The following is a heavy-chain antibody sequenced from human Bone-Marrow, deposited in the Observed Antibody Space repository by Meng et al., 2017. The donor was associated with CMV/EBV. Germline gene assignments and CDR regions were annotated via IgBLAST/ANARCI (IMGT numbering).Heavy chain of an antibody. J-gene: IGHJ4*02. D-gene: IGHD6-13*01. V-gene: IGHV4-34*01. CDR2: INHSGST. CDR1: GGSFSGYY. CDR3: ARGRRSGSSSWLTHHQYFDY. Sequence: SETLSPTCAVYGGSFSGYYWSWIRQPPGKGLEWIGEINHSGSTNYNPSLKSRVTISVDTSKNQFSLKLSSVTAADTAVYYCARGRRSGSSSWLTHHQYFDYWGQGTLVTVSS.